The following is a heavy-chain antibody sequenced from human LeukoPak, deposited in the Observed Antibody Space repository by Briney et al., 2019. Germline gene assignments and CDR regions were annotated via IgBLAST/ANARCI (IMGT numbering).Heavy chain of an antibody. J-gene: IGHJ6*02. D-gene: IGHD3-3*01. Sequence: SVKVSCKASGGTFSSYAISWVRQAPGQGLEWMGGIIPIFSTANYAQKFQGRVTITADESTSTAYMELSSLRSEDTAVYYCARVLRFLEWPPYYYYYYGMDVWGQGTTVTVSS. CDR3: ARVLRFLEWPPYYYYYYGMDV. CDR1: GGTFSSYA. V-gene: IGHV1-69*13. CDR2: IIPIFSTA.